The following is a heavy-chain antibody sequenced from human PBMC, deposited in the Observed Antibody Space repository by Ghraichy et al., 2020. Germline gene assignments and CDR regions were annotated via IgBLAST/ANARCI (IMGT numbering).Heavy chain of an antibody. V-gene: IGHV3-73*01. CDR1: GFTFSGSA. CDR3: TPVAYYYYMDV. J-gene: IGHJ6*03. Sequence: LPCAASGFTFSGSAMHWVRQASGKGLEWVGRIRSKANSYATAYAASVKGRFTISRDDSKNTAYLQMNSLKTEDTAVYYCTPVAYYYYMDVWGKGTTVTVSS. CDR2: IRSKANSYAT.